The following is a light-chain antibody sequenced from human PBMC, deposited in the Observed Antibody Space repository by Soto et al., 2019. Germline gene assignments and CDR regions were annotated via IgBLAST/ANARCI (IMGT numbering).Light chain of an antibody. CDR2: GAF. Sequence: EILLTQSPATLPVSPVERATLSCRASPSVTNYLAWYQQKPGQAPRLVIYGAFNRATGIPARFSGSGSGTDFTLTISSLEPEDFAVYYCQQRNIWPPVTFGHGTRLEIK. CDR3: QQRNIWPPVT. V-gene: IGKV3-11*01. J-gene: IGKJ5*01. CDR1: PSVTNY.